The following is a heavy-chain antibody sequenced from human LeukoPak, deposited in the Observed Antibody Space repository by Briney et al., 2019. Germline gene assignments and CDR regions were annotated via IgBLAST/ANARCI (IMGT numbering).Heavy chain of an antibody. Sequence: GGSLRLSCAASGFTFNNYVMTWVRQAPGKGLEWVSTISGSGGSTYYADSVKGRLTISRDNSKNTLYLQMNSLRAEDTAVYYCAKDRIFDYWGQGTLVTVSS. CDR3: AKDRIFDY. V-gene: IGHV3-23*01. CDR2: ISGSGGST. J-gene: IGHJ4*02. CDR1: GFTFNNYV.